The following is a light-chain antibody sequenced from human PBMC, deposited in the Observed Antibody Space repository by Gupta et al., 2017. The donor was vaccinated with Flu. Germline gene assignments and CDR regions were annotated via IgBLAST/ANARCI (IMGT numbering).Light chain of an antibody. Sequence: QSALTQPRSVSGSPGLSVTISCTGTSSDVGNYNYVSWYQQHPGKAPKLIIYNVSERPSGVPDRFSGSESGNTASLTISGLQAEDEADYYCCSYAGSYTWVFGGGTKLTVL. V-gene: IGLV2-11*01. J-gene: IGLJ3*02. CDR2: NVS. CDR1: SSDVGNYNY. CDR3: CSYAGSYTWV.